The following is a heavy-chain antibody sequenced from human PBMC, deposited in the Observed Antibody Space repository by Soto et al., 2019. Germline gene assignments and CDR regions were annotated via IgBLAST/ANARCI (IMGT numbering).Heavy chain of an antibody. J-gene: IGHJ4*02. D-gene: IGHD6-19*01. CDR3: ARDSSGWYGDY. V-gene: IGHV3-21*01. CDR1: GFTFSSYS. CDR2: ISSSSSYI. Sequence: GGSLRLSCAASGFTFSSYSMNWVRQAPGKGLEWVSSISSSSSYIYYADSVKGRFTISRDNAKNLLYLQMNSLRAEDTAVYYCARDSSGWYGDYWGQGTLVTVSS.